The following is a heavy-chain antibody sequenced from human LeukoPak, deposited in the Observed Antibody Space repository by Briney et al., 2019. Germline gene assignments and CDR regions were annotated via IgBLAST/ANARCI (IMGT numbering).Heavy chain of an antibody. CDR1: GFSLSTSGMC. CDR3: ARIGVEGGYHPIHFDY. Sequence: SGPTLVNPTQTLTLTCTFPGFSLSTSGMCVNWIRQPPGKALEWLARIDWDDEKYYSTSLKTRLTISKDTSKNQVVLTMTNVDPVDTATYYCARIGVEGGYHPIHFDYWGQGTLVTVSS. CDR2: IDWDDEK. J-gene: IGHJ4*02. D-gene: IGHD3-16*02. V-gene: IGHV2-70*11.